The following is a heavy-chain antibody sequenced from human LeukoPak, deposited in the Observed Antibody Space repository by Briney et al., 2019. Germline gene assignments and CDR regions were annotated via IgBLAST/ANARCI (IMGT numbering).Heavy chain of an antibody. CDR3: AKDFNRITGTLDY. CDR2: IWYDGSNK. Sequence: GGALRLSCAASGFTFSSYGMHWVRQAPGKGLEWVAVIWYDGSNKYYADSVKGRFTISRDNSKNTLYLQINSLRAEDTAVYYCAKDFNRITGTLDYWGQGPLVTVSS. CDR1: GFTFSSYG. J-gene: IGHJ4*02. V-gene: IGHV3-33*06. D-gene: IGHD1-20*01.